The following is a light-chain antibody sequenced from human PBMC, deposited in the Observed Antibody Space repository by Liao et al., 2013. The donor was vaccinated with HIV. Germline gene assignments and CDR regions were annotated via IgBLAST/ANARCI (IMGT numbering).Light chain of an antibody. J-gene: IGLJ3*02. CDR2: QDT. V-gene: IGLV3-16*01. CDR1: KLGDKY. Sequence: SYELTQPPSVSVSPGQTASITCSGDKLGDKYACWYQQKPGQSPVLVIYQDTKRPSGIPERFSGSSSGTIVTLTISGVQAEDEADYYCLSADSSGTYLWVFGGGTKLTVL. CDR3: LSADSSGTYLWV.